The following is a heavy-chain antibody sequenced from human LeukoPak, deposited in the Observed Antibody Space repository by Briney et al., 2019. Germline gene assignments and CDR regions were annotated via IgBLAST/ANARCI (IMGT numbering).Heavy chain of an antibody. J-gene: IGHJ4*02. CDR3: ARRRRYGSGLFDY. Sequence: PSETLSLTCAVYGGSFSGYYWTWIRQPPGKGLEWIGEVNHSGSTNYNPSLKSRVTISVDTSKNQFSLKLSSVTAADTAVYYCARRRRYGSGLFDYWGQGTLVTVSS. D-gene: IGHD3-10*01. CDR2: VNHSGST. V-gene: IGHV4-34*01. CDR1: GGSFSGYY.